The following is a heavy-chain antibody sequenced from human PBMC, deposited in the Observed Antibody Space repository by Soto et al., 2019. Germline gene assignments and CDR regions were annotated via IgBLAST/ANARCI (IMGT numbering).Heavy chain of an antibody. CDR1: GYTFTSHH. V-gene: IGHV1-46*01. D-gene: IGHD3-22*01. CDR2: INPRSGGT. J-gene: IGHJ4*02. CDR3: AKDRHRSGSPHPFDY. Sequence: ASVKVSCKASGYTFTSHHMHWVRQVPGEGLDWMGMINPRSGGTNSPQKFQGRVTMTRDTSTSTVYMELNSLRADDTAVYYCAKDRHRSGSPHPFDYWGQGTLVTVSS.